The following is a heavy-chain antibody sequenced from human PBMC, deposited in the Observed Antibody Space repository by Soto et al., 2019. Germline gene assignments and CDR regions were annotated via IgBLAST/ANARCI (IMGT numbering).Heavy chain of an antibody. CDR2: IFYTGST. V-gene: IGHV4-31*03. Sequence: SETLSLTCTVSGASISRRGYYWSWVRQHPGKGLEWIGFIFYTGSTSCNPSLKSRVTMSVDTSKSQFSLKLSSVTAADTAVYYCARSQTTVTSYDYWGQGTLVTVSS. J-gene: IGHJ4*02. D-gene: IGHD4-17*01. CDR3: ARSQTTVTSYDY. CDR1: GASISRRGYY.